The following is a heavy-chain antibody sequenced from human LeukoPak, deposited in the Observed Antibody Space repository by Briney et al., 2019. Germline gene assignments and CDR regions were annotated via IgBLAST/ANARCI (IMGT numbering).Heavy chain of an antibody. CDR3: ARLRWAAGDGYYFDY. V-gene: IGHV5-51*01. Sequence: PGESPEIPCKGSGYGFTTCCIGWVRQMPGKGLEWMGVINPGNSDTRYSPSFQGQVTISADKSITTAYLQWSSLKASDTAMYYCARLRWAAGDGYYFDYWGQGTPVTVSS. CDR1: GYGFTTCC. CDR2: INPGNSDT. D-gene: IGHD6-13*01. J-gene: IGHJ4*02.